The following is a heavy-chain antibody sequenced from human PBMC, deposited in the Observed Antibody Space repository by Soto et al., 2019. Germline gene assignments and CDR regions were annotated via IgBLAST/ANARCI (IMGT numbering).Heavy chain of an antibody. D-gene: IGHD6-19*01. V-gene: IGHV4-39*01. CDR3: ARQENSSGGYYYYYGMDV. J-gene: IGHJ6*02. CDR2: IYYSGST. Sequence: SETLSLTCTVSGGSISSSSYYWGWIRQPPGKGLEWIGSIYYSGSTYYNPSLKSRVTISVDASKNQFSLKLSSVTAADTAVYYCARQENSSGGYYYYYGMDVWGQGTTVT. CDR1: GGSISSSSYY.